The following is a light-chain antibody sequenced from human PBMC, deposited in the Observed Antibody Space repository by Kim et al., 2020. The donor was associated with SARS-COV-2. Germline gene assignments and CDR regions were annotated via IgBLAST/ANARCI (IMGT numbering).Light chain of an antibody. CDR1: QSVSSNH. V-gene: IGKV3-20*01. J-gene: IGKJ3*01. CDR2: GTS. CDR3: QQYGNPPLVT. Sequence: DIVLTQSPGTLSLSPGEGATLSCRASQSVSSNHLAWYQQKPGQAPRVLIYGTSNRPAGIPDRFSGSGSGTDFTLTISRLEPEDFAVYYCQQYGNPPLVTFGPGTKVDIK.